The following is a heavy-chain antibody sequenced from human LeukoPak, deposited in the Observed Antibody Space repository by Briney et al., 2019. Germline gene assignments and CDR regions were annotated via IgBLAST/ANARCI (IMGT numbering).Heavy chain of an antibody. CDR1: GFPFNSYA. Sequence: GGPLRLSCAASGFPFNSYAMHWLRQAPGKALEGVAVISYEGSLEYCADSERGRFTIPRDDSETTLYLQMYSLRAEDAAMYYRARGDHRQLGIAYFFDYWGQGALVTVSS. D-gene: IGHD1-1*01. CDR2: ISYEGSLE. CDR3: ARGDHRQLGIAYFFDY. V-gene: IGHV3-30*01. J-gene: IGHJ4*02.